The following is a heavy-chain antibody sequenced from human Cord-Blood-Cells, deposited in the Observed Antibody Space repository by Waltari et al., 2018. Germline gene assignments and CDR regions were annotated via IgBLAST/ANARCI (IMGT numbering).Heavy chain of an antibody. D-gene: IGHD6-6*01. CDR2: INPNSGGT. Sequence: QVQLVQSGAEVKKPGASVKVSCKASGYTFTGYYMHWVRQAPGQGLEWMGWINPNSGGTNYAQKFQSRVTMTRDTSISTAYMELSRLRSDDTAVYYCARGYSSSYYYYGMDVWGQGTTVTVSS. CDR1: GYTFTGYY. V-gene: IGHV1-2*02. J-gene: IGHJ6*02. CDR3: ARGYSSSYYYYGMDV.